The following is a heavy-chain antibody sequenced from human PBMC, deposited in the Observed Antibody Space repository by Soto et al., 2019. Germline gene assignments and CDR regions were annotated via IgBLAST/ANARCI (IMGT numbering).Heavy chain of an antibody. CDR2: INPNGGAT. V-gene: IGHV1-2*04. D-gene: IGHD6-6*01. CDR3: ARGPRVLAPIHSFFEH. J-gene: IGHJ4*02. CDR1: GYTFTDYY. Sequence: QVQLVQSGAEVKKPGASVKVSCKASGYTFTDYYTHWVRQAPGQELEWMGWINPNGGATNYAQKFQGWVTMTRDTSISTASMELSRLRSDDTAVYYCARGPRVLAPIHSFFEHWGQGTLVTVSS.